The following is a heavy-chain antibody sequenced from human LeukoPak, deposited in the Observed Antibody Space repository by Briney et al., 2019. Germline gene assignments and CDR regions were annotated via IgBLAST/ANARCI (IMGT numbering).Heavy chain of an antibody. Sequence: PGGSLRLSCAASGFTFSSYAMSWVRQAPGKGLEWVSAISDSGSSTYYVDSVKGRFTISRDNSKNTLYLQMNNLRAEDTALYYCAKDRRRTTVTSFDYWGQGTLVTVSS. CDR2: ISDSGSST. D-gene: IGHD4-17*01. J-gene: IGHJ4*02. V-gene: IGHV3-23*01. CDR3: AKDRRRTTVTSFDY. CDR1: GFTFSSYA.